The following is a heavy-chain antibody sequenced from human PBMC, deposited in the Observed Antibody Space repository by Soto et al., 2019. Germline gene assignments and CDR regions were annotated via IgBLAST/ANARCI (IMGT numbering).Heavy chain of an antibody. Sequence: EVQLLESGGGLVQPGGSLRLSFAASGLPFSSYAMSWVPQAPGKGLEWVSAISGSGGSTYYADSVKGRFTISRDNSKNTLYLQMNSLRAEDTAVYYCAKGSAIEHYYYYYMDVWGKGTTVTVSS. CDR3: AKGSAIEHYYYYYMDV. J-gene: IGHJ6*03. V-gene: IGHV3-23*01. CDR2: ISGSGGST. CDR1: GLPFSSYA.